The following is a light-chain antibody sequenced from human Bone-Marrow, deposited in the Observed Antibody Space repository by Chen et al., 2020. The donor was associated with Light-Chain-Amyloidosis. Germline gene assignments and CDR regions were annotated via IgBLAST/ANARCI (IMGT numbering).Light chain of an antibody. CDR2: DDS. Sequence: SYVLTQPSSVSVAPGQTATIACGGNNIGSTSVHWYQQTPGQAPLLVVYDDSDRPSGSPERLSVSNSGNTATLTMSGVEAGDEAAYCCQVWDRSSDRPVFGGGTKLTGL. CDR3: QVWDRSSDRPV. V-gene: IGLV3-21*02. J-gene: IGLJ3*02. CDR1: NIGSTS.